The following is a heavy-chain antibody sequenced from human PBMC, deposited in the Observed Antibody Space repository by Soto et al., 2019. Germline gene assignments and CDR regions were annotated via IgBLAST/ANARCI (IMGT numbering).Heavy chain of an antibody. V-gene: IGHV3-9*01. CDR2: ISWNSGSI. CDR1: GFTFDDYA. Sequence: EVQLVESGGGLVQPGRSLRLSCAASGFTFDDYAMHWVRQAPGKGLEWVSGISWNSGSIGYADSVKGRFTISRDNAKNSLYLQMNSLRAEDTALYYCAKDMSCSGCSCYDYAFDIWGQGTMVTVSS. D-gene: IGHD2-15*01. J-gene: IGHJ3*02. CDR3: AKDMSCSGCSCYDYAFDI.